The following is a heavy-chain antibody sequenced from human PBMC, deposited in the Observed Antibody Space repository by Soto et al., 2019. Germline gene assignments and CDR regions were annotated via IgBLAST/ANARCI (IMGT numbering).Heavy chain of an antibody. CDR1: GYSFTSYW. V-gene: IGHV5-51*01. CDR3: ARDSITRTTTPDAFDS. J-gene: IGHJ3*02. D-gene: IGHD1-7*01. CDR2: IYPGDSDT. Sequence: GESLKISCKGSGYSFTSYWIGWVRQMPGKGLEWMGIIYPGDSDTRYSPSFQGQVTISADKSISTAYLQWSSLKASDTAMYYCARDSITRTTTPDAFDSWGQGTMVTVSS.